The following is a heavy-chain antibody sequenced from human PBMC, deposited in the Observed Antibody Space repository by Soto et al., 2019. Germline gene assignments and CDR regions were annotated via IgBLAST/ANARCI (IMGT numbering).Heavy chain of an antibody. V-gene: IGHV4-59*01. CDR2: IYYSGST. Sequence: SETLSLTCTVYGGSISSYYRSWIRQPPGKGLEWIGYIYYSGSTNYNPSLKSRVTISVDTSKNQFSLKLSSVTAADTAVYYCARGGYSYGSGTKYCYYYCMDVRGPGTMRTVSS. D-gene: IGHD5-18*01. CDR3: ARGGYSYGSGTKYCYYYCMDV. J-gene: IGHJ6*02. CDR1: GGSISSYY.